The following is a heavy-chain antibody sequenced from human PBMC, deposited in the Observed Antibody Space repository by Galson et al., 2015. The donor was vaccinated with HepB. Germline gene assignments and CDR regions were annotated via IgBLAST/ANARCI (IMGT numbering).Heavy chain of an antibody. D-gene: IGHD6-19*01. CDR1: GGSISSYY. J-gene: IGHJ3*02. CDR2: IYYSGST. V-gene: IGHV4-59*01. CDR3: ARLRSGWYGAFDI. Sequence: SETLSLTCTVSGGSISSYYWSWIRQPPGKGLEWIGYIYYSGSTNYNPSLKSRVTISVDTSKNQFSLKLSSVTAADTAVYYCARLRSGWYGAFDIWGQGTMVTVSS.